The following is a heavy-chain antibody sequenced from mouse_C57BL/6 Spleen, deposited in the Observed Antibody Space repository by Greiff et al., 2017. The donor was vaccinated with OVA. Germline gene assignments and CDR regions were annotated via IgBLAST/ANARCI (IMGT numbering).Heavy chain of an antibody. CDR2: ISDGGSYT. Sequence: EVKLMESGGGLVKPGGSLKLSCAASGFTFSSYAMSWVRQTPEKRLEWVATISDGGSYTYYPDNVKGRYTISRDNAKNNLYLQMSHLKSEDTAMYYCASLTGAYWGQGTLVTVSA. CDR1: GFTFSSYA. CDR3: ASLTGAY. V-gene: IGHV5-4*03. J-gene: IGHJ3*01. D-gene: IGHD4-1*01.